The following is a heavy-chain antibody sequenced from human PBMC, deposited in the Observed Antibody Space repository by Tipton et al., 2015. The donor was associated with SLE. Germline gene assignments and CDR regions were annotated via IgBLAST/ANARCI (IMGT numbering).Heavy chain of an antibody. V-gene: IGHV1-24*01. CDR3: AMGIVGVIDAFDI. J-gene: IGHJ3*02. CDR2: YDPEDGET. CDR1: GYTLNDLS. Sequence: QVQLVQSGAEVKKPGASVKVSCKASGYTLNDLSVHWVRQAPGKGLEWMGGYDPEDGETIYSQKFQGRVTMAEDTSTDTASMELSSLRSEDTAIYYCAMGIVGVIDAFDIWGQGTRVTVSS. D-gene: IGHD1-26*01.